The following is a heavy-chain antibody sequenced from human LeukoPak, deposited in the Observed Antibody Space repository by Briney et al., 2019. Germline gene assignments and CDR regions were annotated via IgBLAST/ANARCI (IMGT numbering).Heavy chain of an antibody. V-gene: IGHV1-69*05. D-gene: IGHD1-26*01. Sequence: ASVKVSCKASGGTFSSYAISWVRQAPGQGLEWMGGIIPIFGTANYARKFQGRVTITTDESTSTAYMELSSLRSEDTAVYYCASAGVGATAFDYWGQGTLVTVSS. CDR2: IIPIFGTA. CDR1: GGTFSSYA. CDR3: ASAGVGATAFDY. J-gene: IGHJ4*02.